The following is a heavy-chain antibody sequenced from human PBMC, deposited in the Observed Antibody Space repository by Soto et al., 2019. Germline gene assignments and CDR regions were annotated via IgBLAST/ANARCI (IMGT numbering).Heavy chain of an antibody. CDR1: GFTFSSYA. CDR3: GKYFTVIAVAGIDY. CDR2: IGGSGGST. D-gene: IGHD6-19*01. J-gene: IGHJ4*02. Sequence: GGSLRLSCAASGFTFSSYAMSWVRQAPGKGLEWVSAIGGSGGSTYYADSVKGRFTISRDISKNTLYLQRNSLRAEDTAVYYCGKYFTVIAVAGIDYWGQGTLVTVSS. V-gene: IGHV3-23*01.